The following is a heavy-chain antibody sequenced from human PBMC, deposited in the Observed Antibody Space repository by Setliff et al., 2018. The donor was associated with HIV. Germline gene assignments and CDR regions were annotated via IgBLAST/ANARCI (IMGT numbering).Heavy chain of an antibody. V-gene: IGHV1-3*01. CDR1: GYIFTQYA. Sequence: ASVKVSCKTSGYIFTQYAVHWVRQAPGQRLEWMGWINGGNGKTKYSQKLQGRVTFTRDTSTTTAYMEVSSLRSEDTAVYYCARGVNTAKVEDFWGQGTLVTVSS. CDR2: INGGNGKT. D-gene: IGHD2-15*01. CDR3: ARGVNTAKVEDF. J-gene: IGHJ4*02.